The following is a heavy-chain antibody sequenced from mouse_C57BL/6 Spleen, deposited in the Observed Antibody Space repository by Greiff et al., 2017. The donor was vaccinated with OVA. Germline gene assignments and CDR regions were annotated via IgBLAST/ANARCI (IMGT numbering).Heavy chain of an antibody. J-gene: IGHJ3*01. D-gene: IGHD3-3*01. V-gene: IGHV10-1*01. Sequence: EVQVVESGGGLVQPKGSLKLSCAASGFSFNTSAMNWVRQAPGKGLEWVARIRSKSNNYATYYADSVKDRFTISRDDSESMLYLQMNNLKTEDTAMYDCVRQGTVAWFAYWGKGTLVTVSA. CDR2: IRSKSNNYAT. CDR1: GFSFNTSA. CDR3: VRQGTVAWFAY.